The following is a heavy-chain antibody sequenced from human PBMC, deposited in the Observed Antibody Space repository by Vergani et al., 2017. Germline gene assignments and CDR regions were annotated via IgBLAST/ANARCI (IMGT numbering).Heavy chain of an antibody. Sequence: QVQLVQSGAEVEKPGSSVKVSCKASGGTFITTAFSWVRQAPGQGLEWMGRIIPIYSAVNYAQKFQGRVTITADTSTGTVYMELNSLRSEDTAVYYCARCGSSWYGRGGDAFDIWGQGTMVTVSS. CDR1: GGTFITTA. V-gene: IGHV1-69*06. J-gene: IGHJ3*02. CDR2: IIPIYSAV. D-gene: IGHD6-13*01. CDR3: ARCGSSWYGRGGDAFDI.